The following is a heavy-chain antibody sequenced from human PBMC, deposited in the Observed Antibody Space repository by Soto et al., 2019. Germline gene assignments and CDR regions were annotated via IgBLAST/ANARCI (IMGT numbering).Heavy chain of an antibody. CDR1: GYTFTSYA. J-gene: IGHJ6*02. CDR3: ARGHYSGYDWYGMDV. D-gene: IGHD5-12*01. V-gene: IGHV1-3*01. CDR2: INAGNGNT. Sequence: QVQLVQSGAEVKKPGASVKVSCKASGYTFTSYAMHWVRQAPGQRLEWMGWINAGNGNTKYSQKFQGRVTITRDSSASTAYMELSSLRSEDTAVYYRARGHYSGYDWYGMDVWGQGTTVTVSS.